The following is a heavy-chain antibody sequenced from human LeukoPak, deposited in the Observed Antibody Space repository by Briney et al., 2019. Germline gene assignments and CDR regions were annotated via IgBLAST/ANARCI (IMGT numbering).Heavy chain of an antibody. J-gene: IGHJ4*02. CDR3: ARDPGIVVVPAAAHFDY. CDR2: ISSSGSYI. D-gene: IGHD2-2*01. V-gene: IGHV3-21*01. Sequence: GGSLRLSCAASGFTFSSYSMNWVRQAPGKGLEWVSSISSSGSYIYYADSVKGRFTISSDNAKNSLYLQMSSLRAEDTAVYYCARDPGIVVVPAAAHFDYWGQGTLVTVSS. CDR1: GFTFSSYS.